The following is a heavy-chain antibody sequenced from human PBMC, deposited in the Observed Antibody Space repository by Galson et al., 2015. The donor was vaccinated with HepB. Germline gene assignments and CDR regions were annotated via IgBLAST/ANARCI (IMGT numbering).Heavy chain of an antibody. V-gene: IGHV3-11*01. CDR1: GFTFSDYY. D-gene: IGHD3-22*01. Sequence: SLRLSCAASGFTFSDYYMSWIRQPPGKGLEWVSFISSSGSTRYYADSVKGRFTISRDNAKNSLYLQMNSLRAEDTAVYYCAGQYYYESTGYLEGGYWGQGTLVTVSS. J-gene: IGHJ4*02. CDR2: ISSSGSTR. CDR3: AGQYYYESTGYLEGGY.